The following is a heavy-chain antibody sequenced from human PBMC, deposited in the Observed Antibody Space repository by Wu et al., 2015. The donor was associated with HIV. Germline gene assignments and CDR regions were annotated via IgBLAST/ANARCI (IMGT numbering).Heavy chain of an antibody. CDR3: ARLGISYLNGMDV. CDR2: INPNSGDT. D-gene: IGHD1-14*01. J-gene: IGHJ6*02. Sequence: GQLMQSGAEMKKPGASVKVSCKASGYTFTGYYMHWVRQAPGQGLEWMGWINPNSGDTKYVQKLQGRVTMTTDTSTSTAYMELRSLRSDDTAVYYCARLGISYLNGMDVWGQGTTVTVSS. V-gene: IGHV1-18*04. CDR1: GYTFTGYY.